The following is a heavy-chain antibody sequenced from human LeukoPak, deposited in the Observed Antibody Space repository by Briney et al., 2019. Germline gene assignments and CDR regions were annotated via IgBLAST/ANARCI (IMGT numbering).Heavy chain of an antibody. D-gene: IGHD3-22*01. CDR1: GGSISSSSYY. Sequence: SETLSLTCTVSGGSISSSSYYWSWIRQPPGKGLEWIGYIYYSGSTNYNPSLKSRVTISVDTSKNQFSLKLSSVTAADTAVYYCARETSDSSGYHYFDYWGQGTLVTVSS. J-gene: IGHJ4*02. CDR3: ARETSDSSGYHYFDY. CDR2: IYYSGST. V-gene: IGHV4-61*01.